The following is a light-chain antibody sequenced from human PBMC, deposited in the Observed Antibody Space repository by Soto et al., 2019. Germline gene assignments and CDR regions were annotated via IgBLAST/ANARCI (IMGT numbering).Light chain of an antibody. CDR2: WAS. Sequence: DIVMTQSPDSLAVSLGERATINCKSSQSVLYSSNNKNYLAWYQQKPGQPPKLLIYWASTRESGVPDRFSGSGSGKDLTLTISSLQAEDVAVYYCQQYYSTLLGTFGGGTKVEIK. CDR3: QQYYSTLLGT. V-gene: IGKV4-1*01. CDR1: QSVLYSSNNKNY. J-gene: IGKJ4*01.